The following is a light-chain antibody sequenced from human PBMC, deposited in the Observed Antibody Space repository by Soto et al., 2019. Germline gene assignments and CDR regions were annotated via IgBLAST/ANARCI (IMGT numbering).Light chain of an antibody. J-gene: IGKJ2*01. CDR3: QHYGSSPYT. CDR1: QSFSSTS. Sequence: EIVLTQSPGTLSLSPGERGTLSCRASQSFSSTSLAWYQQKPGQAPRLLIYDASSRATGIPDRFSGSGSGTDFTLTISRLEPEDFAVYYCQHYGSSPYTFGQGTKLEIK. CDR2: DAS. V-gene: IGKV3-20*01.